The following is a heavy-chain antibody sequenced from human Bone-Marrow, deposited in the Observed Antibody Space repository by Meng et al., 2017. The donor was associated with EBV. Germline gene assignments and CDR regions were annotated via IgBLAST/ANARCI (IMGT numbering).Heavy chain of an antibody. CDR3: ARGGGTTSPFDY. Sequence: QVRLVQSGAEVKKPGASVKVSCKASGYTFTDYFMHWVRQAPGQGLEWMGRINPYIGGTNYAQKFLGRVTMTSDTSIRTAYMELSSLRSDDTAVYYCARGGGTTSPFDYWGQGTLVTVSS. J-gene: IGHJ4*02. V-gene: IGHV1-2*06. CDR2: INPYIGGT. CDR1: GYTFTDYF. D-gene: IGHD1-1*01.